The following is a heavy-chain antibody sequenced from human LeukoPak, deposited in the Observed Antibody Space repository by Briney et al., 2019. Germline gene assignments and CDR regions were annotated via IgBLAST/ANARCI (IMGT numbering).Heavy chain of an antibody. CDR2: IIPIFGTA. D-gene: IGHD2-8*01. V-gene: IGHV1-69*05. J-gene: IGHJ4*02. Sequence: SVKVSCKASGGTFSSYAISWVRQAPGQGLEWMGRIIPIFGTANYAQKFQGRVTITTDESTSTAYMELSSLRSEDTAVYYCESPRMRSRRGGPFDYWGQGTLVTVSS. CDR1: GGTFSSYA. CDR3: ESPRMRSRRGGPFDY.